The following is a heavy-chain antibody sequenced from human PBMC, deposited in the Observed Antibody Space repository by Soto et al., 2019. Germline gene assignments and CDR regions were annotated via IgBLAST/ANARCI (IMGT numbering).Heavy chain of an antibody. V-gene: IGHV1-18*01. J-gene: IGHJ4*02. CDR3: AREMVRGVGSDY. CDR1: GYTFTSYG. Sequence: QVQLVQSGAEVKKPGASVKVSCKASGYTFTSYGISWVRQAPGQGLEWMGWISTYNGNTKYAQKLQGRVTMTTDTATSTAYRELRSVRSDDTAVFYCAREMVRGVGSDYWGQGTLVTVSS. D-gene: IGHD3-10*01. CDR2: ISTYNGNT.